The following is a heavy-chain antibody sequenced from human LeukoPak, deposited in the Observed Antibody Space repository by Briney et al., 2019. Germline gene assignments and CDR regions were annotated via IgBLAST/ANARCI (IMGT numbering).Heavy chain of an antibody. D-gene: IGHD6-13*01. CDR1: GYTFTSYA. CDR3: ARGPYSSSWYVWFDP. J-gene: IGHJ5*02. V-gene: IGHV1-3*01. Sequence: ASVKVSCKASGYTFTSYAMHWVRQAPGQRLEWMGWINAGNGNTKYSQKFQGRVTMTRNTSISTAYMELSSLRSEDTAVYYCARGPYSSSWYVWFDPWGQGTLVTVSS. CDR2: INAGNGNT.